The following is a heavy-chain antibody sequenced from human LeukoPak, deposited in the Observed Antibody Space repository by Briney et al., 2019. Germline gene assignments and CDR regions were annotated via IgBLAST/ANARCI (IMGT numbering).Heavy chain of an antibody. CDR1: GLTFSSYG. Sequence: GGSLRLSCAASGLTFSSYGMNWVRQAPGKGLEWVSSISSSSSYIYYADSVKGRFTISRDNAKTSLYLQMNSLRAEDTAVYYCARDRRGYDILTGYPRDWGQGTMVTVSS. CDR2: ISSSSSYI. J-gene: IGHJ3*01. CDR3: ARDRRGYDILTGYPRD. D-gene: IGHD3-9*01. V-gene: IGHV3-21*01.